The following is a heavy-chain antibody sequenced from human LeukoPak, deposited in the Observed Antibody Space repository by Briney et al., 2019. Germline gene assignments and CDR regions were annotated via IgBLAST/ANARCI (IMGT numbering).Heavy chain of an antibody. CDR2: ISNDGSQK. D-gene: IGHD3-10*01. CDR3: ARDRDGLMARGVINEFDY. CDR1: GFTFSSYA. V-gene: IGHV3-30-3*01. J-gene: IGHJ4*02. Sequence: GGSLRLSCAASGFTFSSYAMHWVRQAPGKGLEWVAVISNDGSQKYYADSVKGRFTISRDNSKNTLYLQMNSLRAEDTAVYYCARDRDGLMARGVINEFDYWGQGTLVTVSS.